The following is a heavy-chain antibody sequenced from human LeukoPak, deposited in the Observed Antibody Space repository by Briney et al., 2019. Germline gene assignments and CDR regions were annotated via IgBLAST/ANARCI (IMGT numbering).Heavy chain of an antibody. D-gene: IGHD3-22*01. CDR1: GYTFTSYG. CDR3: AKDSSGYPLDY. CDR2: ISAYNGNT. Sequence: ASVKVSCKASGYTFTSYGISWVRQAPGQGLEWMGWISAYNGNTNYAQKLQGRVTMTTDTSTSIAYMELRSLRSDDTAVYYCAKDSSGYPLDYWGQGTLVTVSS. V-gene: IGHV1-18*01. J-gene: IGHJ4*02.